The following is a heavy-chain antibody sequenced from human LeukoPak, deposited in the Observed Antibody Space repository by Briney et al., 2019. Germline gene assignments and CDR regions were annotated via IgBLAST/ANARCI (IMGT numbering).Heavy chain of an antibody. J-gene: IGHJ4*02. CDR1: GFTFSSYS. Sequence: GGSLRLSCAASGFTFSSYSMNWVRQAPGKGLEWVSSISGSSSYIYYADSVKGRFTISRDNAKNSLYLQMNSLRAEDTAVYYCARAYSSSNTDYWGQGTLVTVSS. CDR3: ARAYSSSNTDY. V-gene: IGHV3-21*01. D-gene: IGHD6-13*01. CDR2: ISGSSSYI.